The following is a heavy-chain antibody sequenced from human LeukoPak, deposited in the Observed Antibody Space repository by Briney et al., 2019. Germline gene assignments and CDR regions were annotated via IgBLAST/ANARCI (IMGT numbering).Heavy chain of an antibody. J-gene: IGHJ4*02. CDR1: GWSSSGYN. CDR2: ISHSGST. V-gene: IGHV4-34*01. Sequence: SETLSLTCTVYGWSSSGYNRSWIRQPPGKGLEWIGQISHSGSTYYNPSLKSRVTMSVDSSKNQFSLQLTSVTAADTAIYYCANMIRGLDYWGQGALVTVSS. CDR3: ANMIRGLDY. D-gene: IGHD3-10*01.